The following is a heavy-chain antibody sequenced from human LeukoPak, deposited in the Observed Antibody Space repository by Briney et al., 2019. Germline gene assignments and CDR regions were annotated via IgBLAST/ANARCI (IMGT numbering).Heavy chain of an antibody. CDR2: ISAYNGNT. D-gene: IGHD3-9*01. CDR3: ARDRRGFYADNPWFAFDI. Sequence: ASVKVSCKASGYTFTSYGISWVRQAPGQGLEWMGWISAYNGNTNYAQKLQGRVTMTTDTSTSTAYMELRSLRSDDTAVYYCARDRRGFYADNPWFAFDIWGQGTMVTVSS. CDR1: GYTFTSYG. V-gene: IGHV1-18*04. J-gene: IGHJ3*02.